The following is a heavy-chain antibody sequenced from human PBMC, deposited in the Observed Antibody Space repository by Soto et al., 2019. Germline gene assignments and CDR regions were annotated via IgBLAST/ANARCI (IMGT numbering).Heavy chain of an antibody. CDR1: GGPITSYF. D-gene: IGHD6-13*01. Sequence: QVQLQESGPGLVKPSETLSLTCTVSGGPITSYFWSWIRQPPGQGLEWIVYIYYTGRTNYNPSLESRDPITVDTSKRQFSLQLVAVTAAGTAVVYCSRDTSNWPYYFDYWGQGTLVTVSS. CDR3: SRDTSNWPYYFDY. J-gene: IGHJ4*02. CDR2: IYYTGRT. V-gene: IGHV4-59*01.